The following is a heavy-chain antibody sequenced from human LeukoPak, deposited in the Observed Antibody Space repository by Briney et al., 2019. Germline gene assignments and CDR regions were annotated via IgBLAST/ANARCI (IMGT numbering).Heavy chain of an antibody. J-gene: IGHJ4*02. CDR2: IKNKIDGGTT. CDR3: ATISAPGGYRRGAVDY. V-gene: IGHV3-15*01. D-gene: IGHD1-26*01. Sequence: GGSLRLSCAASGFTFSSYAMSWVRQAPGKGLEWVGLIKNKIDGGTTDYAAPVKGRFTISRDDSKNTLYLQMNNLKTEDTAVYYCATISAPGGYRRGAVDYWGQGTLVTVSS. CDR1: GFTFSSYA.